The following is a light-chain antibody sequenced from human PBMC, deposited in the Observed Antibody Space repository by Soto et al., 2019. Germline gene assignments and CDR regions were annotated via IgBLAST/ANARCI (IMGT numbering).Light chain of an antibody. V-gene: IGKV1-39*01. J-gene: IGKJ3*01. CDR3: QQSYSTPFT. Sequence: DIQMTQSPSSLSASVGDRVTITCRASQSISTYLNWYQQKAGKAPKVMIHAASSLQSGVPSRFSGSGSGTDFTLTISSLRPEDFGTYYCQQSYSTPFTFAPGTKGDIK. CDR2: AAS. CDR1: QSISTY.